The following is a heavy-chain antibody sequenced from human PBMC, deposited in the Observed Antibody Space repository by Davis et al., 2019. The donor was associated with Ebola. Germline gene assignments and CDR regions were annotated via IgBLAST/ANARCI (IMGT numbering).Heavy chain of an antibody. CDR2: ISSSGSTI. Sequence: GGSLRLSCAASGFTFSSYEMNWVRQAPGKGLEWVSYISSSGSTIYYADSVKGRFTISRDNAKNTLYLQMNSLRAEDTAVYYCARVGDCSSTSCFYYYYYGMDVWGQGTTVTVSS. D-gene: IGHD2-2*01. J-gene: IGHJ6*02. V-gene: IGHV3-48*03. CDR1: GFTFSSYE. CDR3: ARVGDCSSTSCFYYYYYGMDV.